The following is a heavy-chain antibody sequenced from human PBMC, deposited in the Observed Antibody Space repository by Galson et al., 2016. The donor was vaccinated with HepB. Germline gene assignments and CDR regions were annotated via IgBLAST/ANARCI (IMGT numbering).Heavy chain of an antibody. J-gene: IGHJ4*02. Sequence: SLRLSCAASEFTLSHAWMSWVRQAPGKGLEWVGHMKSKTDGGATDYAAPVKDRFTISRDDSKNTLYLQMNSLKTEDTAVYYCATDPAHNGGWDYWGQGILVTVSS. CDR1: EFTLSHAW. D-gene: IGHD6-19*01. CDR2: MKSKTDGGAT. V-gene: IGHV3-15*01. CDR3: ATDPAHNGGWDY.